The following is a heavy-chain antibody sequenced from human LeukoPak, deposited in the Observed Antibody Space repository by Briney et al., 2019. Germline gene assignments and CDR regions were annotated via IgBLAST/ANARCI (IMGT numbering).Heavy chain of an antibody. Sequence: SETLSLTCTVSGGSLSRGTYYWGWNRQPPGKGLESIGTVYYSGSTNYNPSLKSRVTISVDTSKNQFSLKLSSVTAADTAVYYCARKVTRGYSYGYRGGYFDYWGQGTLVTVSS. CDR2: VYYSGST. V-gene: IGHV4-39*07. J-gene: IGHJ4*02. D-gene: IGHD5-18*01. CDR1: GGSLSRGTYY. CDR3: ARKVTRGYSYGYRGGYFDY.